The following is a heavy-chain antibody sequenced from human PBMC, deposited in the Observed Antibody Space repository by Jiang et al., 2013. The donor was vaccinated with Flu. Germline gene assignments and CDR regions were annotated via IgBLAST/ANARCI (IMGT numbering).Heavy chain of an antibody. J-gene: IGHJ4*02. CDR1: GFIFSNYA. D-gene: IGHD3-22*01. Sequence: VQLLESGGGLVQPGGSLRLSCAASGFIFSNYAMSWVRQAPGKGLEWVSGMSGRGGSTNSADSVKGRFSISRDNSKNTLYLQMNSLRAEDTAVYYCAKDVRAYFYDSSDYFDYWGQGVLVTVSS. CDR2: MSGRGGST. CDR3: AKDVRAYFYDSSDYFDY. V-gene: IGHV3-23*01.